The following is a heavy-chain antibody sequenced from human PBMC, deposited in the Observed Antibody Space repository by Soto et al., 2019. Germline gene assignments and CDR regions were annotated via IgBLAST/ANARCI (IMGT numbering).Heavy chain of an antibody. D-gene: IGHD1-26*01. CDR3: VRDDVGVGIDY. CDR2: IGTAGDT. V-gene: IGHV3-13*01. J-gene: IGHJ4*02. Sequence: GGSLSLSCAASGGTFSSYDMHLVRQATGNGLEWVSAIGTAGDTTYADSVKGRFTISRDNAKNTVYLQMNSLRAEDTAVYYCVRDDVGVGIDYWGLGTLVTVSS. CDR1: GGTFSSYD.